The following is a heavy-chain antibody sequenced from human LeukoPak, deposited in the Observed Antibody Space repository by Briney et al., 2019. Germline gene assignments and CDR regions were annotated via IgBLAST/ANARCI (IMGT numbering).Heavy chain of an antibody. Sequence: TGGSLRLSCAASGFNFSSNYMSWVRQAPGKGLEWVSVIYSGGSTFYADSVKGRFTISRDNSKNTLYLQMNSLRAEDTAVYYCARDLRGRTTLTNWFDPWGQGTPVTVSS. CDR2: IYSGGST. J-gene: IGHJ5*02. CDR1: GFNFSSNY. V-gene: IGHV3-53*01. D-gene: IGHD1/OR15-1a*01. CDR3: ARDLRGRTTLTNWFDP.